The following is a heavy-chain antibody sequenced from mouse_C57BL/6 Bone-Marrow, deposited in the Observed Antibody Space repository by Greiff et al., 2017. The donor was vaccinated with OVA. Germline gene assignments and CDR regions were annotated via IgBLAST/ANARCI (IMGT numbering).Heavy chain of an antibody. J-gene: IGHJ3*01. CDR3: ARSFAY. Sequence: VKLMESGAELARPGASVKLSCKASGYTFTSYGISWVKQRTGQGLEWIGEIYPRSGNTYYNEKFKGKATLTADKSSSTAYMGLRSLTSEDSAVYFCARSFAYWGQGTLVTVSA. V-gene: IGHV1-81*01. CDR2: IYPRSGNT. CDR1: GYTFTSYG.